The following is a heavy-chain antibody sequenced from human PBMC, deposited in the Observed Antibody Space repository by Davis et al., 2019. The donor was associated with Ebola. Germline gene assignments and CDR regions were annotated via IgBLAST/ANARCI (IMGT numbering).Heavy chain of an antibody. J-gene: IGHJ6*04. V-gene: IGHV3-9*01. Sequence: SLKISCEGSGFTFGYYDMHWVRQVPGKGLEWVSGISWHGRDIGYADSVKGRFTISRDNAQSTLYLQMNSLRYEDTALYYCASHIDLVGGLEVWGKGTTVTVSS. CDR2: ISWHGRDI. CDR3: ASHIDLVGGLEV. D-gene: IGHD2-15*01. CDR1: GFTFGYYD.